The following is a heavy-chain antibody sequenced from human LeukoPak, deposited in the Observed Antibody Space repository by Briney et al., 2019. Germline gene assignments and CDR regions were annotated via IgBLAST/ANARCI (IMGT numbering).Heavy chain of an antibody. CDR2: INPSSGST. V-gene: IGHV1-46*01. D-gene: IGHD1-1*01. CDR1: GSTFTRYY. CDR3: ARDSWDNWNPADAFDI. Sequence: ASVKVSCKASGSTFTRYYIHWVRQAPGQGLDWMGMINPSSGSTRFAQMFQDRVTMTRDTSTSAVYMELSSLTSEDTAMYYCARDSWDNWNPADAFDIWGQGTMVTVSS. J-gene: IGHJ3*02.